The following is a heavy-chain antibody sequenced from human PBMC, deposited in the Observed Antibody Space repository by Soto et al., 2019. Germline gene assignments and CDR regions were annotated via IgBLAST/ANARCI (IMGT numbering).Heavy chain of an antibody. J-gene: IGHJ5*02. CDR3: ARVPRRYCSSTSCHGWFDP. CDR2: IWYDGSNK. Sequence: GGSLRLSCAASGFTFSSYGMHWVRQAPGKGLEWVAVIWYDGSNKYYADSVKGRFTISRDNSKNTLYLQMNSLRAEDTAVYYCARVPRRYCSSTSCHGWFDPWGQGTQVTVSS. D-gene: IGHD2-2*01. CDR1: GFTFSSYG. V-gene: IGHV3-33*01.